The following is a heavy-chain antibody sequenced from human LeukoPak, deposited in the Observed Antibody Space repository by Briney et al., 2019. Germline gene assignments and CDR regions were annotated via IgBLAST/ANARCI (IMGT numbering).Heavy chain of an antibody. Sequence: PGGSLRLSCAASGFTFSSYAMSWVRQAPGKGLEWVSAISGSGGSTYYADSVKGRFTISRDNSKNTLYLQMNSLRAEDTAVYYCAKGEGVRGGIPSWEADAFDIWGQGTIVTVSS. CDR2: ISGSGGST. V-gene: IGHV3-23*01. D-gene: IGHD3-10*01. CDR1: GFTFSSYA. CDR3: AKGEGVRGGIPSWEADAFDI. J-gene: IGHJ3*02.